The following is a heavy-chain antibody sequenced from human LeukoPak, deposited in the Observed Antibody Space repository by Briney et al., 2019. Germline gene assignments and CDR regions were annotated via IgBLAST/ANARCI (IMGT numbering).Heavy chain of an antibody. CDR3: AKEKYYYDSSGYYSPVGY. J-gene: IGHJ4*02. D-gene: IGHD3-22*01. Sequence: QPGGSLRLSCAASGFTFSSYAMSWVRQAPGKGLEWVSAISGSGGSTYYADSVKGRFTISRDNSKNTLYLQMNSLRAEDTAVYYCAKEKYYYDSSGYYSPVGYWGQGTLVTVSS. CDR1: GFTFSSYA. V-gene: IGHV3-23*01. CDR2: ISGSGGST.